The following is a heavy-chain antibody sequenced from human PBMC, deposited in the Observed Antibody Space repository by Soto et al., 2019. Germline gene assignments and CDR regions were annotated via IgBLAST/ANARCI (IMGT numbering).Heavy chain of an antibody. CDR1: GFTFSSYG. CDR3: ARDPLGLRGVPDYFDY. D-gene: IGHD2-8*01. Sequence: QVQLVESGGGVVQPGRSLRLSCAASGFTFSSYGMHWVRQAPGKGLEWVAVIWYDGSNKYYADSVKGRFTISRDNSKNTLYLQMNSLRAEDTAVYYCARDPLGLRGVPDYFDYWGQGTLVTVSS. V-gene: IGHV3-33*01. J-gene: IGHJ4*02. CDR2: IWYDGSNK.